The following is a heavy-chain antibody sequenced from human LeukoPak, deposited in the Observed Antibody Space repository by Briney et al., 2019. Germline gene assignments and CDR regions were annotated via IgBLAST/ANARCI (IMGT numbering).Heavy chain of an antibody. CDR3: ARHAGYYMDV. Sequence: GGSLRLSCAASGFTFSSYWMSWVRQAPGEGLEWVLVIYSGGSTYYADSVKGRFTISRDNSKNTLYLQMNSLRAEDTAVYYCARHAGYYMDVWGKGTTVTISS. J-gene: IGHJ6*03. V-gene: IGHV3-66*01. CDR2: IYSGGST. CDR1: GFTFSSYW.